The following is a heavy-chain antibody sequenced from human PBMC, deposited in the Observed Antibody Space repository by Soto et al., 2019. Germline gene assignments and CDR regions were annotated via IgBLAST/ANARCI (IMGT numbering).Heavy chain of an antibody. V-gene: IGHV3-7*01. CDR1: GFIFSNYW. J-gene: IGHJ6*02. CDR2: IKQDGSEK. D-gene: IGHD2-15*01. CDR3: ARDLYCSGGSCYNNGMDV. Sequence: GGSLRLSCAASGFIFSNYWMTWVRQAPGKGLEWVANIKQDGSEKYYVDSVNGRFTISRDNAKNSLYLQMNSLRAEDTAVYYCARDLYCSGGSCYNNGMDVWGQGTTVTVSS.